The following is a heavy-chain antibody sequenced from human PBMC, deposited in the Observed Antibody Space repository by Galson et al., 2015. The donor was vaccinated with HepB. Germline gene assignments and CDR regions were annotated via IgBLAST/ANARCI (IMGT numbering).Heavy chain of an antibody. CDR1: GGTFSSYA. D-gene: IGHD2-2*02. Sequence: SVKVSCKASGGTFSSYAISWVRQAPGQGLEWMGGIIPIFGTANYAQKFQDRVTITADKSTSAAYMELRSLRSEDTAVYYCARLPVAIFNWYFDLWGRGTLVTVSS. J-gene: IGHJ2*01. CDR2: IIPIFGTA. V-gene: IGHV1-69*06. CDR3: ARLPVAIFNWYFDL.